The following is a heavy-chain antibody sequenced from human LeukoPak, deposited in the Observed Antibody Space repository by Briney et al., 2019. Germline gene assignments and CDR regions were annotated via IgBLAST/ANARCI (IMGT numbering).Heavy chain of an antibody. V-gene: IGHV3-21*01. CDR1: GFTFSSYS. CDR2: ISSSSSYI. Sequence: GGSLRLSCAASGFTFSSYSMNWVRQAPGKGREWVSSISSSSSYIYYADSVKGRFTISRDNAKNSLYLQMNSLRAEDTAVYYCARAPRGSYFGLDYWGQGTLVTVSS. D-gene: IGHD1-26*01. CDR3: ARAPRGSYFGLDY. J-gene: IGHJ4*02.